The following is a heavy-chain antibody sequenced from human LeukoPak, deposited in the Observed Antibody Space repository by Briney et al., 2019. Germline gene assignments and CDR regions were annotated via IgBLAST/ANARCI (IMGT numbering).Heavy chain of an antibody. Sequence: GGSLRLSCTTSGFTFSIYEMTWVRQAPGRGLEGVSFISSSGSTKYYAESVKGRFTISRDNANNSLYLQMNSLRVEDTAVYYCARITMIEEAGYWGQGTLVTVSS. CDR1: GFTFSIYE. V-gene: IGHV3-48*03. J-gene: IGHJ4*02. D-gene: IGHD3-22*01. CDR2: ISSSGSTK. CDR3: ARITMIEEAGY.